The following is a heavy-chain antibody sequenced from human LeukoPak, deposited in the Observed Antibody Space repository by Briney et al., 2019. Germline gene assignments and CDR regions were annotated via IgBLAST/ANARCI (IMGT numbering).Heavy chain of an antibody. V-gene: IGHV4-39*01. J-gene: IGHJ5*02. CDR3: ARHGSIVAPTWFDP. CDR2: IYYSGST. D-gene: IGHD6-13*01. Sequence: PSETLSLTCAVSGGSISSSSCYWGWIRQPPGKGLKWIGSIYYSGSTYYNPSLKSRVTISVDTSKNQFSLKLSSVTAADTAVYYCARHGSIVAPTWFDPWGQGTLVTVSS. CDR1: GGSISSSSCY.